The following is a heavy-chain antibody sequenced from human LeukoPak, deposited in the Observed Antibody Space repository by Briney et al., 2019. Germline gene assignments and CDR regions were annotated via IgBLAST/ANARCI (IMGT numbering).Heavy chain of an antibody. V-gene: IGHV3-23*01. CDR3: AKHPGEGYFDSSGYYHYYFDY. CDR2: MRGRGGRT. Sequence: GGSLRLSCAASGLTFTNYAMSWVRQAPGEGLEWVSAMRGRGGRTYYAGSVKGRFTISRDNAKNTLYLQMNSLRDEETAVYYCAKHPGEGYFDSSGYYHYYFDYWGQGTLVTVSP. J-gene: IGHJ4*02. D-gene: IGHD3-22*01. CDR1: GLTFTNYA.